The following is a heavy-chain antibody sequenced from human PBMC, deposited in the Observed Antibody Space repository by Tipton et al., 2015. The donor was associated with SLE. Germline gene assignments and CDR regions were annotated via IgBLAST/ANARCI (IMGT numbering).Heavy chain of an antibody. D-gene: IGHD6-13*01. Sequence: TLSLTCTVSGGSISSYYWGWIRQPPGKGLEWIGSIYYSGSTYYNPPPKSRVTISVDTSKNQFSLKLSSVTAADTAVYYCARLNRYSSHGVFDYWGQGTLVTVSS. CDR1: GGSISSYY. J-gene: IGHJ4*02. CDR2: IYYSGST. CDR3: ARLNRYSSHGVFDY. V-gene: IGHV4-39*07.